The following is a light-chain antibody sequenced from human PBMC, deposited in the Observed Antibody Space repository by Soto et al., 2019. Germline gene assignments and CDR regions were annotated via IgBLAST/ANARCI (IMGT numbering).Light chain of an antibody. CDR3: QLYNNWPQT. V-gene: IGKV3-15*01. Sequence: DIVMGQSPASLSVSPGEGATLSCRASQGIGSTLAWYQHKTGQTPRLLIYDASTRATGIPARFSGSGSGTDFTLTISGLQSEDFAVYYCQLYNNWPQTVGQGTQVEIK. J-gene: IGKJ1*01. CDR2: DAS. CDR1: QGIGST.